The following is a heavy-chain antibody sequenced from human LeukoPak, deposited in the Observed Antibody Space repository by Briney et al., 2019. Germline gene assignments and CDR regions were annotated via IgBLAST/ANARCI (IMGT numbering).Heavy chain of an antibody. V-gene: IGHV1-2*02. Sequence: ASVKVSCKASGYTFTGYYMHWVRQAPGQGLEWMGWINPNSGGTNYAQKFQGRVTMTRDTSISTAYMELSRLRSDDTAVYYCARDGYSYDWGNWFGPWGQGTLVTVSS. J-gene: IGHJ5*02. CDR1: GYTFTGYY. CDR3: ARDGYSYDWGNWFGP. D-gene: IGHD5-18*01. CDR2: INPNSGGT.